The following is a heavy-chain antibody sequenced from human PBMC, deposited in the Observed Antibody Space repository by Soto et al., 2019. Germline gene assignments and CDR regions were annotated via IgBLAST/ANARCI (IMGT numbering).Heavy chain of an antibody. CDR3: ARGFCSGGICYYYFDY. CDR1: GYTFTSYY. V-gene: IGHV1-46*01. J-gene: IGHJ4*02. D-gene: IGHD2-15*01. CDR2: INPSGGST. Sequence: ASVKVSCKASGYTFTSYYMHWVRQAPGQGLEWMGIINPSGGSTSYAQKFQGRVTVTRDTSASTAYMELSSLRSEDTAVYHCARGFCSGGICYYYFDYWGQGTPVTVSS.